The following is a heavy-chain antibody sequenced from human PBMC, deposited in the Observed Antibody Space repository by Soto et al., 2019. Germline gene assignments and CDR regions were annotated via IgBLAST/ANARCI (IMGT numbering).Heavy chain of an antibody. D-gene: IGHD1-26*01. CDR1: GFHFSSYG. J-gene: IGHJ1*01. V-gene: IGHV3-30*18. CDR3: AKEHEASAGSAEYFQH. Sequence: GGSLRLSCAASGFHFSSYGMHWVRQAPGKGLEWVAVISYDGSNKYYADSVKGRFTISRDNSKNTLYLQMNSLRAEDTAVYYCAKEHEASAGSAEYFQHWGQGTLVTVSS. CDR2: ISYDGSNK.